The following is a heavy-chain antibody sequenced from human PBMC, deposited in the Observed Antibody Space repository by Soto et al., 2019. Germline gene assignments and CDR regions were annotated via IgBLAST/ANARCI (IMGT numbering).Heavy chain of an antibody. CDR1: GFTFSSYE. V-gene: IGHV3-48*03. CDR3: ARSDTGYYDSSGYYQPLFDY. Sequence: GVSPRLSCAASGFTFSSYEMNWVRQAPGKGLVWVSYISSRGRTIYYADSVKGRFSISRDNAKLSLYLHMNSLRAEDTAVYYCARSDTGYYDSSGYYQPLFDYRGQGTLVTVSS. J-gene: IGHJ4*02. D-gene: IGHD3-22*01. CDR2: ISSRGRTI.